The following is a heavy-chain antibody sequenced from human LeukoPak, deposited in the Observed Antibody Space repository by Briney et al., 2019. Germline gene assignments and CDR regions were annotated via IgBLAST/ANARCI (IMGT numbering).Heavy chain of an antibody. CDR3: ARDPYNGNYPVYRY. V-gene: IGHV3-21*01. J-gene: IGHJ4*02. CDR2: ITSISSYT. CDR1: GFTFSSYN. D-gene: IGHD1-26*01. Sequence: GGSLRLSCTASGFTFSSYNMNWVRQAPGTGLEWVSSITSISSYTYYADSVRGRFTISRDNARNSLFLHMNSLRDDDTAVYYCARDPYNGNYPVYRYWGQGTLVTVSS.